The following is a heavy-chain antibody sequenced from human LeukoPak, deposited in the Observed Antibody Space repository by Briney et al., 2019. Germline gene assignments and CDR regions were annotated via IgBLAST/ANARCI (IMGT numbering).Heavy chain of an antibody. V-gene: IGHV3-23*01. CDR1: RFTFSSNG. CDR3: AKEGDWNDVTLMDV. J-gene: IGHJ6*03. Sequence: GGSLRLSCAASRFTFSSNGMSWVRQAPGKGLEWVSGINSSGGSTYYADSVKGRFTISRDNSKNTLYLQMNSLRAEDTAVYYCAKEGDWNDVTLMDVWGKGTTVTISS. D-gene: IGHD1-1*01. CDR2: INSSGGST.